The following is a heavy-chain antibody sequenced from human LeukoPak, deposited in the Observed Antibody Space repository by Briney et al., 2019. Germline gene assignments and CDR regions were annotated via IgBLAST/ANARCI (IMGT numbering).Heavy chain of an antibody. D-gene: IGHD3-22*01. J-gene: IGHJ5*02. CDR1: GGSINGYY. CDR2: IRYSGTT. CDR3: ARETYYYDSSGYH. V-gene: IGHV4-59*08. Sequence: PSETLSLTCTVSGGSINGYYWSWIRQPPGKGLEWIGYIRYSGTTNYSPSLKSRVTISVDTSKNQFSLKLSSVTAADTAVYYCARETYYYDSSGYHWGQGTLVTVSS.